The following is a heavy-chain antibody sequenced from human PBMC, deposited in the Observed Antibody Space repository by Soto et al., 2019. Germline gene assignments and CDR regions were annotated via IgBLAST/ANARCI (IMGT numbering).Heavy chain of an antibody. CDR3: AKEKPRRITIFGVVADSGYYYYGMDV. V-gene: IGHV3-23*01. J-gene: IGHJ6*02. D-gene: IGHD3-3*01. CDR2: ISGSGGST. CDR1: GFTFSSYA. Sequence: GGSLRLSCAAPGFTFSSYAMSWVRQAPGKGLEWVSAISGSGGSTYYADSVKGRFTISRDNSKNTLYLQMNSLRAEDTAVYYCAKEKPRRITIFGVVADSGYYYYGMDVWGQGTTVTVSS.